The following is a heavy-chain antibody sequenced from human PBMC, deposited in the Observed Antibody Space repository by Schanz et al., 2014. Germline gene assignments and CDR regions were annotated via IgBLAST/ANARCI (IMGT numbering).Heavy chain of an antibody. CDR2: LDLEDGEI. D-gene: IGHD3-10*01. V-gene: IGHV1-24*01. J-gene: IGHJ6*02. CDR1: GYTLSKLS. CDR3: ATAENASGSYGLPACGD. Sequence: QVQLVQSGAEVKKAGASVKVSCKVSGYTLSKLSIHWVRQAPGKGLEWMGGLDLEDGEIVYAEQLKGRVTRSEDTSTDTAYTEQSSLRSQDTAVYYCATAENASGSYGLPACGDGGQGTTVTVSS.